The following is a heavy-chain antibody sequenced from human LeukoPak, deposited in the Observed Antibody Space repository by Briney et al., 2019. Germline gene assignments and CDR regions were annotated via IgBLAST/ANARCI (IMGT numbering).Heavy chain of an antibody. Sequence: LRHSCAASGFTLSSYAMSGVRQPPGKGLEGIGEINHSGSTNYNPSLKSRVTISVDTSKNQFSLKLSSVTAAYTAVYYCARVGRSYSYGYGRGYFDYWGQGTLVTVSS. CDR2: INHSGST. CDR3: ARVGRSYSYGYGRGYFDY. D-gene: IGHD5-18*01. V-gene: IGHV4-34*01. CDR1: GFTLSSYA. J-gene: IGHJ4*02.